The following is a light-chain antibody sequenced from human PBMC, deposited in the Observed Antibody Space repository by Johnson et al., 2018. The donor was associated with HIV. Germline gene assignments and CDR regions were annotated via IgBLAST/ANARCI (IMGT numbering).Light chain of an antibody. CDR2: DTD. J-gene: IGLJ1*01. V-gene: IGLV1-51*01. CDR1: NSNIWNNY. CDR3: GTWDSSLSAGGV. Sequence: QSVLTQPPSVSAAPGQKVTISCSGSNSNIWNNYVSWYQQLPGTAPKLLIYDTDKRPSGIPDRFSGSKSGTSATLGISGLQTGDEADYYCGTWDSSLSAGGVFGTGTKVPVL.